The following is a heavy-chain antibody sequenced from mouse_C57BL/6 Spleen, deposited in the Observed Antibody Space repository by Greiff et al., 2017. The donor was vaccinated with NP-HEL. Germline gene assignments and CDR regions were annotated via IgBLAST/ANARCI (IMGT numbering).Heavy chain of an antibody. CDR3: ARFGFYRYFDV. CDR1: GYTFTSYW. Sequence: VQLQQPGAELVKPGASVKLSCKASGYTFTSYWMHWVKQRPGQGLEWIGMIYPNSGSTNYNEKFKSKATLTVDKSSSTAYMQLSSLTSEDSAVYYCARFGFYRYFDVWGTGTTVTVSS. V-gene: IGHV1-64*01. CDR2: IYPNSGST. J-gene: IGHJ1*03.